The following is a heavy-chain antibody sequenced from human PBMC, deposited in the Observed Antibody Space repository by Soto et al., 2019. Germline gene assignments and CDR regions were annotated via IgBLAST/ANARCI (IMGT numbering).Heavy chain of an antibody. Sequence: SVTLSLTGAVYDGSFSGYYWSWIRQPPGKGLGWIGEINHSGSTNYNPSLKSRVTISVDTSKNQFSLKLCSVTAADTAAYYCARGWGDISGYSLCYYDDIDFRGQATTVTV. CDR3: ARGWGDISGYSLCYYDDIDF. CDR1: DGSFSGYY. CDR2: INHSGST. J-gene: IGHJ6*02. D-gene: IGHD3-22*01. V-gene: IGHV4-34*01.